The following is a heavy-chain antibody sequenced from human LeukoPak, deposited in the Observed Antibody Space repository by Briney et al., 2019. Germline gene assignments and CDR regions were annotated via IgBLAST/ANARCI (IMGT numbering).Heavy chain of an antibody. CDR1: GGSISTYY. CDR2: IYYSGST. Sequence: SETLSLTCTVSGGSISTYYWSWIRQPPGKGLEWIGYIYYSGSTNYNPSLKSRVTISVDTSKNQFSLKLSSVTAADTAVYYCARGGSTGTNLNWVDPWGQGTLVTVSS. D-gene: IGHD1-1*01. J-gene: IGHJ5*02. V-gene: IGHV4-59*01. CDR3: ARGGSTGTNLNWVDP.